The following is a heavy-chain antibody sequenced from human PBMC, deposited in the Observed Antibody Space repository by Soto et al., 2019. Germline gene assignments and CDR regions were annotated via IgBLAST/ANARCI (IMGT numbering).Heavy chain of an antibody. J-gene: IGHJ4*02. V-gene: IGHV3-23*01. CDR1: GFTFSSYA. CDR2: ISGSGGTI. D-gene: IGHD3-16*01. CDR3: ARLGFDY. Sequence: HPGGSLRLSCAASGFTFSSYAMSWVRQAPGKGLEWVSAISGSGGTIYYADSVKGRFTISRDNAKNSLYLQMNSLRDEDTAVYYCARLGFDYWGQGTLVTVSS.